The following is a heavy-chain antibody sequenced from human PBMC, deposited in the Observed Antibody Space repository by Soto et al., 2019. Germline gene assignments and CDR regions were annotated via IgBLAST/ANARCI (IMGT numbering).Heavy chain of an antibody. CDR1: GFTFSTDS. CDR2: ISTSGATR. D-gene: IGHD6-19*01. J-gene: IGHJ4*02. V-gene: IGHV3-48*02. CDR3: ARFFGSGFDY. Sequence: EVQLVESGGGLVQPGGSLRLSCVASGFTFSTDSMNWVRQAPGKGLEWVAHISTSGATRYYADSVKGRFTIARDNAKTSLYLQMDSLRNEDTAVYYCARFFGSGFDYWGQGTLVTVSS.